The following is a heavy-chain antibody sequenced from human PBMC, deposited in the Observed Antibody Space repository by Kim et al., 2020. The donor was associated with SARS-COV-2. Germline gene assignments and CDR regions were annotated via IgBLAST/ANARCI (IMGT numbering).Heavy chain of an antibody. J-gene: IGHJ6*02. CDR1: GFTFSSYA. V-gene: IGHV3-30*04. D-gene: IGHD3-9*01. Sequence: GGSLRLSCAASGFTFSSYAMHWVRQAPGKGLEWVAVISYDGSNKYYADSVKGRFTISRDNSKNTLYLQMNSLRAEDTAVYYCARVRWSSAYYDILTGYPPPQTDYYYYGMDVWGQGTTVTVSS. CDR3: ARVRWSSAYYDILTGYPPPQTDYYYYGMDV. CDR2: ISYDGSNK.